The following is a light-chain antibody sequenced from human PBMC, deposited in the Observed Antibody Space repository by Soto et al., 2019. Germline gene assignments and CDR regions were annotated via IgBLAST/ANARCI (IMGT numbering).Light chain of an antibody. CDR2: DND. CDR3: ATWDRSLSVGV. CDR1: SSNIGNNY. Sequence: QSVLTQPPSVSAAPGQKVTISCSGSSSNIGNNYVSWYQQLPGTAPKLLIYDNDKRPSGIPDRFSGSKSGTLATLGITGLQTGDEADYYCATWDRSLSVGVFGGGTKLTVL. V-gene: IGLV1-51*01. J-gene: IGLJ2*01.